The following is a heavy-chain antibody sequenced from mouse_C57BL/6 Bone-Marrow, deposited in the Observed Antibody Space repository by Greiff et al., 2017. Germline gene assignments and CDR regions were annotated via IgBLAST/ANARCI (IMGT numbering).Heavy chain of an antibody. CDR1: GYTFTSYW. D-gene: IGHD1-1*01. J-gene: IGHJ2*01. V-gene: IGHV1-72*01. CDR3: AVDHYYGSSDFDY. Sequence: QVQLQQSGAELVKPGASVKLSCKASGYTFTSYWMHWVKQRPGRGLEWIGGIDPNSGGTKYNEKFKSKATLTVDKPSSTAYMQLSSLTSEDSAVYYCAVDHYYGSSDFDYWGQGTTLTVSS. CDR2: IDPNSGGT.